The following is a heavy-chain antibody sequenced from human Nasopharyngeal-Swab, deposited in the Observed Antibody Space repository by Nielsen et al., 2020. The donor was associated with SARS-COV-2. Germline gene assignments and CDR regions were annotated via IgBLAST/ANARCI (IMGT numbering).Heavy chain of an antibody. Sequence: WVRQAPGQGLEWMGGIIPIFGTANYAQKFQGRVTITADESTSTAYMELSRLRSDDTAVYYCARSHIVVVTDAFDIWGQGTMVTVSS. D-gene: IGHD2-21*02. J-gene: IGHJ3*02. CDR2: IIPIFGTA. CDR3: ARSHIVVVTDAFDI. V-gene: IGHV1-69*01.